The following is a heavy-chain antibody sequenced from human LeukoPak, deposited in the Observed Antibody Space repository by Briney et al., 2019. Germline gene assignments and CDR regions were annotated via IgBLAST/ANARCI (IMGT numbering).Heavy chain of an antibody. J-gene: IGHJ4*02. Sequence: HPGGSLRLSCAASGFTFSSYAMSWVRQAPGKGLEWVSAISGSGGSTYYADSVKGRFTISRDNSKNTLYLQMNSLRAEDTAVYYCEKVEKEAAIKIKSSFDSGAQEPLFPVSS. CDR1: GFTFSSYA. V-gene: IGHV3-23*01. CDR2: ISGSGGST. D-gene: IGHD6-25*01. CDR3: EKVEKEAAIKIKSSFDS.